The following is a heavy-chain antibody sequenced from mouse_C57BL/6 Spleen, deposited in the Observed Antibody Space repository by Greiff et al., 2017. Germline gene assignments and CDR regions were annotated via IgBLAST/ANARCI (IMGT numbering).Heavy chain of an antibody. Sequence: QVQLQQPGAELVKPGASVKMSCKASGYTFTSYWITWVKQRPGQGLEWIGDIYPGSGSTNYNEKFKSKATLTVDTASSTAYMQLSRVTSEDSAVYYCARGGCPDYWGQGTTLTVAS. V-gene: IGHV1-55*01. CDR1: GYTFTSYW. J-gene: IGHJ2*01. CDR2: IYPGSGST. CDR3: ARGGCPDY.